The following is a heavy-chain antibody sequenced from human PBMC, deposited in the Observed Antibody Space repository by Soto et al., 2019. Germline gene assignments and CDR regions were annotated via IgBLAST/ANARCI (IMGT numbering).Heavy chain of an antibody. Sequence: SETLSLTCTVSGGSISSGDYYWSWIRQPPGKGLEWIGYICYSGSTYYNPSLKSRVTISVDTSKNQFSLKLSSVTAADTAVYYCARAYYDFWSGYGSWFDPWGQGTLVTVSS. CDR1: GGSISSGDYY. CDR2: ICYSGST. CDR3: ARAYYDFWSGYGSWFDP. J-gene: IGHJ5*02. V-gene: IGHV4-30-4*01. D-gene: IGHD3-3*01.